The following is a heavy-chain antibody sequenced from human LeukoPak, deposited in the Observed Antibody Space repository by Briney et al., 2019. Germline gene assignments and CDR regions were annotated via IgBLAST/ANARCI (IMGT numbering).Heavy chain of an antibody. J-gene: IGHJ4*02. Sequence: AGGFLRLSCAASGFTFSRYWMTWVRQAPGKWLEWVANIKQDGSEKYYVDSVKGRFTISRDNAKNSLHLQMNSLRAEDTAVYYCARPGSGSYWGFDYWGQGTLVTVSS. CDR3: ARPGSGSYWGFDY. CDR1: GFTFSRYW. D-gene: IGHD3-10*01. CDR2: IKQDGSEK. V-gene: IGHV3-7*03.